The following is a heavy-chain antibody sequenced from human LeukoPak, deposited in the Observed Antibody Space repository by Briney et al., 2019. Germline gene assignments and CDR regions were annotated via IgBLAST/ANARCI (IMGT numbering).Heavy chain of an antibody. V-gene: IGHV1-8*01. D-gene: IGHD6-13*01. CDR2: MNPNSGNT. CDR1: GYTFTSYD. CDR3: ARGGRGIAAVYYYYGMDV. Sequence: ASVKVSCKASGYTFTSYDINCVRQATGQGLEWMGWMNPNSGNTGYAQKFQGRVTMTRNTSISTAYMELSSLRSEDTAVYYCARGGRGIAAVYYYYGMDVWGQGTTVTVSS. J-gene: IGHJ6*02.